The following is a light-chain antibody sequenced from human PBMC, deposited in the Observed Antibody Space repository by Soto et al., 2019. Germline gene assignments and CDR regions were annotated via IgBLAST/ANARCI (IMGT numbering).Light chain of an antibody. V-gene: IGKV3-20*01. J-gene: IGKJ2*01. CDR1: QSVSSSY. Sequence: EIVLTQSPGTLSLSPGERATLSCRASQSVSSSYLAWYQQRPGQAHRLLIYGASSRATGSPDRFSGSGSGTDFTLTISRLEPEDFAVYYFQQYGTSPWYTFGQGTKLEIK. CDR3: QQYGTSPWYT. CDR2: GAS.